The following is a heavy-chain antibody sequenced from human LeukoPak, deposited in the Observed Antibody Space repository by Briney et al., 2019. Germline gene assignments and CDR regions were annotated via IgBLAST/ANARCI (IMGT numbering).Heavy chain of an antibody. D-gene: IGHD3-10*01. V-gene: IGHV3-66*01. CDR1: GFTVSSNY. J-gene: IGHJ6*02. CDR3: AGDQGSGSYSPYYYYYGMDV. CDR2: IYSGGST. Sequence: GGSLRLSCAASGFTVSSNYMSWVRQAPGKGLEWVSVIYSGGSTYNADSVKGRFTISRDNSKNTLYLQMNSLRAEDTAVYYCAGDQGSGSYSPYYYYYGMDVWGQGTTVTVSS.